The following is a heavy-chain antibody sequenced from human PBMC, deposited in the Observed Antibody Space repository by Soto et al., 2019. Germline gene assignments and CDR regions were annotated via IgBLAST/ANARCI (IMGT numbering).Heavy chain of an antibody. CDR3: ARHGDLYYDYVWGSYRSTPPRN. CDR1: GDSVSTNSAT. V-gene: IGHV6-1*01. D-gene: IGHD3-16*02. CDR2: TYYRSKWYN. J-gene: IGHJ4*02. Sequence: SQTLSLTCAISGDSVSTNSATWDWIRQSPSRGLEWLGRTYYRSKWYNDYAVSVKGRITINPDTSNNQLSLQLNSVTPDDTAVYYCARHGDLYYDYVWGSYRSTPPRNWGQGTLVTVSS.